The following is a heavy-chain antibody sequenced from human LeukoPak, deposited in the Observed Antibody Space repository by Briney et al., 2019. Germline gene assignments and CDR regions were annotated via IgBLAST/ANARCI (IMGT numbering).Heavy chain of an antibody. CDR3: RATVGGGSFRDY. J-gene: IGHJ4*02. V-gene: IGHV3-7*01. CDR1: GFTFSRFW. CDR2: IKQDGSER. D-gene: IGHD3-16*01. Sequence: GGSLRLSCEASGFTFSRFWMSWVRQAPGKGLEWVANIKQDGSERYYVDSVKGRFTISRDNAKNSLYLQMSSLRAEDTAVYYCRATVGGGSFRDYWGQGTLVTVSS.